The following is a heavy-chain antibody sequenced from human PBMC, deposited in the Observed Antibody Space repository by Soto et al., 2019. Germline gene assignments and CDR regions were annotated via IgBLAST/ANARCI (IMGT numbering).Heavy chain of an antibody. V-gene: IGHV3-30-3*01. CDR2: ISYDGSNK. CDR1: GFTFSSYA. Sequence: GGSLRLSCAASGFTFSSYAMHWVRQAPGKGLEWVAVISYDGSNKYYADSVKGRFTISRDNSKNTLYLQMNSLRAEDTAVYYCARTGLGDGSYWGVFFYWGQGTLVTVSS. CDR3: ARTGLGDGSYWGVFFY. D-gene: IGHD1-26*01. J-gene: IGHJ4*02.